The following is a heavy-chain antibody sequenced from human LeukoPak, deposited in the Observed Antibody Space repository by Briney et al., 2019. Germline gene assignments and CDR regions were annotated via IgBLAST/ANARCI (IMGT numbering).Heavy chain of an antibody. CDR2: IYYSGST. CDR3: ARDLKVGTLLRNWYFDL. V-gene: IGHV4-30-4*01. Sequence: PSETLSLTCTVSGGSISSYYWSWIRQPPGKGLEWIGYIYYSGSTYYNPSLKSRVTISVDTSKNQFSLKLSSVTAADTAVYYCARDLKVGTLLRNWYFDLWGRGTLVTVSS. CDR1: GGSISSYY. J-gene: IGHJ2*01. D-gene: IGHD3-22*01.